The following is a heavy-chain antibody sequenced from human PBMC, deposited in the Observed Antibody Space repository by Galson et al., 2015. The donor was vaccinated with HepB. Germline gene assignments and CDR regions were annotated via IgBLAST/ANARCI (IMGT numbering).Heavy chain of an antibody. Sequence: TLSLTCTASGGSISSGGYYWSWIRQHPGKGLEWIGYIYYSGSTYYNPSLKSRVTISVDTSKNQFSLKLSSVTAADTAVYYCARKAIFGVVITFDYWGQGTLVTVSS. J-gene: IGHJ4*02. CDR1: GGSISSGGYY. V-gene: IGHV4-31*03. D-gene: IGHD3-3*01. CDR3: ARKAIFGVVITFDY. CDR2: IYYSGST.